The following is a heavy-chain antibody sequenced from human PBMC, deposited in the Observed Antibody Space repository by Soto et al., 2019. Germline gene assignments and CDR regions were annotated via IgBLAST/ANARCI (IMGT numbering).Heavy chain of an antibody. Sequence: RLSCAASGFTFSDYYMSWIRQAPGKGLEWVSYISSSGSTIYYADSVKGRFTISRDNAKNSLYLQMNSLRAEDTAVYYCARLTGVIQEAAKHYYDSSGPHWFDPWGQGTLVTVSS. V-gene: IGHV3-11*01. J-gene: IGHJ5*02. CDR2: ISSSGSTI. CDR1: GFTFSDYY. CDR3: ARLTGVIQEAAKHYYDSSGPHWFDP. D-gene: IGHD3-22*01.